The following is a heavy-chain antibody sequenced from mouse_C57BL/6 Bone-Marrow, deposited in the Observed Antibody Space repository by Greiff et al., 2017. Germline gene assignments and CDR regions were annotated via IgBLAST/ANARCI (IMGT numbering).Heavy chain of an antibody. CDR1: GFSFSSYA. V-gene: IGHV5-4*01. J-gene: IGHJ3*01. CDR3: AWRWWFAY. Sequence: EVQLVESGGGLVKPGGSLKLSCAASGFSFSSYAMSWVRQTPEKRLEWVATISDGGSYTYYPDNVKGRFTISRDNAKNNLYRQMSHLKSEDTAMYCCAWRWWFAYWGQGTLVTVSA. CDR2: ISDGGSYT.